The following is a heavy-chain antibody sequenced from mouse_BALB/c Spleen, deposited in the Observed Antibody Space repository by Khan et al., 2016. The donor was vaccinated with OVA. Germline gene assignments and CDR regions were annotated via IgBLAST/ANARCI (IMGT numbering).Heavy chain of an antibody. Sequence: EVELVESGGGLVQSGGSRKLSCAASGFTFTSHGMYWIRQAPEKGLEWVAYISSDSNTIYYADTVKGRSTISRANPKNTLFLQMTSLRAEDTAMYFCATSDYYGYYFDYWGQGTTLTVSS. V-gene: IGHV5-17*02. CDR2: ISSDSNTI. D-gene: IGHD1-1*01. J-gene: IGHJ2*01. CDR3: ATSDYYGYYFDY. CDR1: GFTFTSHG.